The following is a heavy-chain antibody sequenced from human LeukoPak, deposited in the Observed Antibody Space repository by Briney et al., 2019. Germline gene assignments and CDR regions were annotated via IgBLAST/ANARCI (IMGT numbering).Heavy chain of an antibody. Sequence: ASVKVSCKASGYTFTSYYMHWVRQAPGQGLEWMGIINPSGGSTSYAQKFQGRVTMIRDMSTSTVYMELSSLRSEDTAVYYCARVYSGSNSFDYWGQGTLVTVSS. CDR1: GYTFTSYY. J-gene: IGHJ4*02. CDR2: INPSGGST. D-gene: IGHD6-19*01. CDR3: ARVYSGSNSFDY. V-gene: IGHV1-46*01.